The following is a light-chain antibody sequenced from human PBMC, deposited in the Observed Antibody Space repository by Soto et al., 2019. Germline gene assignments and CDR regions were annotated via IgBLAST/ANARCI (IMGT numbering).Light chain of an antibody. CDR3: AAWDDSLNGVV. CDR2: SSY. CDR1: SSNIGSNT. V-gene: IGLV1-44*01. Sequence: QPVLTQPPSASGTPGQRVTISCSGSSSNIGSNTVNWYQQLPGTAPKLLIYSSYQRPSGVPDRFSGSKSGTSASLAISGLQSEDEADYYCAAWDDSLNGVVFGGGTKVTVL. J-gene: IGLJ2*01.